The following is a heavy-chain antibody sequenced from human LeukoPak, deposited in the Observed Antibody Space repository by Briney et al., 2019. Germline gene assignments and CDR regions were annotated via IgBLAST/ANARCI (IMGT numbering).Heavy chain of an antibody. CDR2: ISDSGGSA. V-gene: IGHV3-23*01. CDR3: ASQKLGSTSYSIDY. Sequence: PGGSLRLSCAASGFTFSSYAMNWVRQAPGKGLEWVSGISDSGGSAYYADSVKGRFTISRDSSKNTLYPQVNSLRAEDTAVYYCASQKLGSTSYSIDYWGQGTLVTVSS. CDR1: GFTFSSYA. D-gene: IGHD2-2*01. J-gene: IGHJ4*02.